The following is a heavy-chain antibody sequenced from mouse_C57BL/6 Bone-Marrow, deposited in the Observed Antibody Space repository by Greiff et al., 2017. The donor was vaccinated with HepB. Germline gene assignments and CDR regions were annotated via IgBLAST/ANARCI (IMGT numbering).Heavy chain of an antibody. CDR3: ATPLITTVVALPGLAY. V-gene: IGHV1-82*01. D-gene: IGHD1-1*01. CDR2: IYPGDGDT. Sequence: QVQLQQSGPELVKPGASVKISCKASGYAFSSSWMNWVKQRPGQGLEWIGRIYPGDGDTNYNGKFKGKATLTADKSSSTAYMQLSSLTSADSAVYFCATPLITTVVALPGLAYWGQGTLVTVSA. CDR1: GYAFSSSW. J-gene: IGHJ3*01.